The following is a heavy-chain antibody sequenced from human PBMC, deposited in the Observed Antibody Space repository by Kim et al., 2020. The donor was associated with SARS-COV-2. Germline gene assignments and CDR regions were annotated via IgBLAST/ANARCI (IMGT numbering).Heavy chain of an antibody. Sequence: SETLSLTCTVSGGSISSYYWSWIRQPPGKGLEWIGYIYYSGSTNYNPSLKSRVTISVDTSKNQFSLKLSSVTAADTAVYYCARGVPLWGGDCYPETWGQGTLVTVSS. J-gene: IGHJ5*02. D-gene: IGHD2-21*02. CDR1: GGSISSYY. CDR2: IYYSGST. CDR3: ARGVPLWGGDCYPET. V-gene: IGHV4-59*01.